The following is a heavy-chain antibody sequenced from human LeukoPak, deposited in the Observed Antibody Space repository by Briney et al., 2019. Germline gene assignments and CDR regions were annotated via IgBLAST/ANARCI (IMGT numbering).Heavy chain of an antibody. V-gene: IGHV4-39*01. CDR3: ATPAGPYGDYDY. CDR1: GGSIRSTTYY. CDR2: IYYSGTT. D-gene: IGHD4-17*01. Sequence: SETLSLTSTVSGGSIRSTTYYWGWIRQPPGKGLEWIGSIYYSGTTYYNPSLKSRVTISVDTSKNQFSLNLRSMTAADTAVYYCATPAGPYGDYDYWGQGTLVTVSS. J-gene: IGHJ4*02.